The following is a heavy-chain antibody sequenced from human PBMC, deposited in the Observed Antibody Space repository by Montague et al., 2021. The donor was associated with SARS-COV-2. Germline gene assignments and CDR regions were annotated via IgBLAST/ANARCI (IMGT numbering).Heavy chain of an antibody. V-gene: IGHV6-1*01. Sequence: CAISGDSVSSNSPAWNWIRPSPPRRLERLGRTYYSSKWYNDYAVSVKSRITINPDTSKNQFSLQLNSVTAEDTAVYYCARELRRILMIVDIRGFDYWGQGTLVTVSS. J-gene: IGHJ4*02. D-gene: IGHD3-22*01. CDR2: TYYSSKWYN. CDR3: ARELRRILMIVDIRGFDY. CDR1: GDSVSSNSPA.